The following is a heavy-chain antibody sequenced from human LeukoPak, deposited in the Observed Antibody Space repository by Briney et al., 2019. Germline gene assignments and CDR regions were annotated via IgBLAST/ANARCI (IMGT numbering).Heavy chain of an antibody. CDR3: ARDIVNGPFVTSLES. CDR1: GFSLTTYP. J-gene: IGHJ4*02. Sequence: GRSLRLSCAASGFSLTTYPMNWIRQVPGKGLEWVSHISSDGNTEYYADFVRVRFTMSRDNAKNSLVLHMNSLRTEDTAVYYCARDIVNGPFVTSLESWGQGALVTV. CDR2: ISSDGNTE. V-gene: IGHV3-48*03. D-gene: IGHD2-8*01.